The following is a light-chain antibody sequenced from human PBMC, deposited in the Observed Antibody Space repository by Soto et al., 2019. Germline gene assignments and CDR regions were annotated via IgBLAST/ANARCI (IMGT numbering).Light chain of an antibody. J-gene: IGKJ1*01. Sequence: DIQMTQSPSSLSASVGDRVTITCRASQSISSYLNWYQQKPGKAPKLLIYAASSLQSGVPSRFSGSGSGTDFTLTISSLQPVDFATYYCQQSYSTPRTFGQGTK. CDR2: AAS. V-gene: IGKV1-39*01. CDR1: QSISSY. CDR3: QQSYSTPRT.